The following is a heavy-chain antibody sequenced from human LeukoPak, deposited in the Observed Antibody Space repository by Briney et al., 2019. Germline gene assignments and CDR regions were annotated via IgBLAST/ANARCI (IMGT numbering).Heavy chain of an antibody. CDR3: ARIEAVAASYYYYYMDV. CDR2: INDNGGTST. V-gene: IGHV3-23*01. Sequence: PGGPLRLSCAASGFTFSTYGMGWVRQAPGKGLEWVSSINDNGGTSTWYADSVKGRFTISRDNAKNSLYLQMNSLRAEDTAVYYCARIEAVAASYYYYYMDVWGKGTTVTVSS. D-gene: IGHD6-19*01. J-gene: IGHJ6*03. CDR1: GFTFSTYG.